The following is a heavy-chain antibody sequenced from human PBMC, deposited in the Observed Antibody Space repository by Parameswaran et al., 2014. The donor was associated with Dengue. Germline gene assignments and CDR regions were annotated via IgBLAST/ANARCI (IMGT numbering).Heavy chain of an antibody. V-gene: IGHV3-23*01. J-gene: IGHJ4*02. Sequence: VRQMPGKGLEWVSSISGSGSSTYYADSVKGRFTISRDNSRNTLFLQMNSLRAEDTALYFCAKSLQGGRGVYFDYWGQGALVTVSS. CDR2: ISGSGSST. D-gene: IGHD3-10*01. CDR3: AKSLQGGRGVYFDY.